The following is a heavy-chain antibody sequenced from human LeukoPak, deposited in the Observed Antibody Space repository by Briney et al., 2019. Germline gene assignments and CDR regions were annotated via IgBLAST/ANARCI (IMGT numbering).Heavy chain of an antibody. D-gene: IGHD2-21*02. CDR1: GGSISDSSYY. J-gene: IGHJ5*02. CDR2: IYYSGST. V-gene: IGHV4-39*07. Sequence: SETLSLTCSVSGGSISDSSYYWALIRQPPGKGLEWIGSIYYSGSTNYNPSLKSRVTISVDTSKNQFSLKLSSVTAADTAVYYCARVGEKYCGGDCSPNWFDPWGQGTLVTVSS. CDR3: ARVGEKYCGGDCSPNWFDP.